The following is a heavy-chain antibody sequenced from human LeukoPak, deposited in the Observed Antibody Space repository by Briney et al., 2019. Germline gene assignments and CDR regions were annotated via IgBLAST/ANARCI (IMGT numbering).Heavy chain of an antibody. Sequence: GGSLRLSCAVSGFTFSSYGMSWVRQAPGKGLEWVSAITGRGAFTDYADSVKGRFTISRDNSKNTLYLQMNSLRAEDTAVYYCAKRSAESSGYFDYWGQGTLVTVSS. CDR2: ITGRGAFT. J-gene: IGHJ4*02. D-gene: IGHD6-19*01. CDR3: AKRSAESSGYFDY. V-gene: IGHV3-23*01. CDR1: GFTFSSYG.